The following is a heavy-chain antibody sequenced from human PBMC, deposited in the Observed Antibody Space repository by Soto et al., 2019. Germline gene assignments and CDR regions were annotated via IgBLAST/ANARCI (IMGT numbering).Heavy chain of an antibody. CDR2: IIGSGTST. CDR1: GFTFSIYG. D-gene: IGHD4-4*01. J-gene: IGHJ4*02. CDR3: AHLHPDSDY. Sequence: GGSLRLSCAASGFTFSIYGMAWVRQAPGKGLEWVASIIGSGTSTYCADFVKGRFTISRDNSKNTLFLEMTGLTADDTAVYHCAHLHPDSDYWGQGTLVTVSS. V-gene: IGHV3-23*01.